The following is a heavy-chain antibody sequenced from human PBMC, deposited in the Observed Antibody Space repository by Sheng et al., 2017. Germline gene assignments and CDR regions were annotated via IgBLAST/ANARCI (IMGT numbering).Heavy chain of an antibody. V-gene: IGHV1-69*02. D-gene: IGHD6-6*01. Sequence: QVQLVQSGAEVKKPGSSVKVSCKASGGTFSSYTISWVRQAPGQGLEWMGRIIPILGIANYAQKFQGRVTITADKSTSTAYMELSSLRSEDTAVYYCARREGSSPLRFDPWGQGTLVTVSS. CDR3: ARREGSSPLRFDP. CDR2: IIPILGIA. J-gene: IGHJ5*02. CDR1: GGTFSSYT.